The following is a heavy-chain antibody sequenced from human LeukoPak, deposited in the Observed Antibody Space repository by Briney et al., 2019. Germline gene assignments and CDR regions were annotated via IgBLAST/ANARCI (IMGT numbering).Heavy chain of an antibody. CDR1: GGSISSGDYY. J-gene: IGHJ5*02. CDR3: ARDDYSSGWNNWFDP. Sequence: SQTLSLTCTVSGGSISSGDYYWSWIRQPPGKGLEWIGYIYYSGSTYYNPSLKSRVTLSVDTSKNQFSLKLSSVTAADTAVYYCARDDYSSGWNNWFDPWGQGTLVTVSS. D-gene: IGHD6-19*01. CDR2: IYYSGST. V-gene: IGHV4-30-4*01.